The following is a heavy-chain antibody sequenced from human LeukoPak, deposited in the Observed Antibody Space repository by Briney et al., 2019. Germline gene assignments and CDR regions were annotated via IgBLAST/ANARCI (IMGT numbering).Heavy chain of an antibody. J-gene: IGHJ3*02. V-gene: IGHV4-39*01. Sequence: SETLPLTCTVSGGSISSSSYYWGWIRQPPGKGLEWIGSIYYSGSTYYNPSLKSRVTISVDTSKNQFSLKLSSVTAADTAVYYCARHSGSGSFDAFDIWGQGTMVTVSS. CDR1: GGSISSSSYY. CDR3: ARHSGSGSFDAFDI. CDR2: IYYSGST. D-gene: IGHD1-26*01.